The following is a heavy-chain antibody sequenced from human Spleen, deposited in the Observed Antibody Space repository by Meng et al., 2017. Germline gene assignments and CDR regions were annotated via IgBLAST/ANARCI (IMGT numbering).Heavy chain of an antibody. Sequence: GESLKISCTASGFTFGDYAMSWVRQAPGKGLEWVGFIRSKAYGGTTEYAASVKGRFTISRDDSKSIAYLQMNSLKTEDTAVYYCTRDPRGHFDYWGQGTLVTVSS. V-gene: IGHV3-49*04. D-gene: IGHD3-10*01. J-gene: IGHJ4*02. CDR1: GFTFGDYA. CDR3: TRDPRGHFDY. CDR2: IRSKAYGGTT.